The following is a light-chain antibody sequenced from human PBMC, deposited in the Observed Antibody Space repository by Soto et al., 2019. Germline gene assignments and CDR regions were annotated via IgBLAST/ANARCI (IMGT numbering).Light chain of an antibody. Sequence: EIVMTQSPATLSVSPGERVTLFCRASQSIYEKLAWYQQKPGQTPRLVIYDTSTRATGTPGSFSGSGSGTEFTLTISSLQSEDFAVYFCQQYQNWPPMYAFGQGTKLQIK. CDR3: QQYQNWPPMYA. CDR1: QSIYEK. V-gene: IGKV3-15*01. CDR2: DTS. J-gene: IGKJ2*01.